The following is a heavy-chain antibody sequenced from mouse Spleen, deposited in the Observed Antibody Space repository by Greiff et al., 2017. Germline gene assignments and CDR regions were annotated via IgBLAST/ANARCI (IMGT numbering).Heavy chain of an antibody. V-gene: IGHV1-59*01. J-gene: IGHJ4*01. Sequence: QVQLKQPGAELVRPGTSVKLSCKASGYTFTSYWMHWVKQRPGQGLEWIGVIDPSDSYTNYNQKFKGKATLTADTSSSTAYMQLSSLTSEDSAVYYCARGGYDEVRYAMDYWGQGTSVTVSS. CDR2: IDPSDSYT. CDR1: GYTFTSYW. D-gene: IGHD2-14*01. CDR3: ARGGYDEVRYAMDY.